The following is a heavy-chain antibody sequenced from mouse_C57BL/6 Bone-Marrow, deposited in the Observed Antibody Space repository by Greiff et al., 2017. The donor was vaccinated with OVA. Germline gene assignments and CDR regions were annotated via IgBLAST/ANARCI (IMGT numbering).Heavy chain of an antibody. CDR1: GYTFTSYW. CDR2: IYPGSGST. V-gene: IGHV1-55*01. Sequence: QVQLQQPGAELVKPGASVKMSCKASGYTFTSYWITWVKQRPGQGLEWIGDIYPGSGSTNYNEKFKSKATLTVDTSSSTAYMQLSSLTSEDSAVYYCAKREGSNYGGYAMDYWGQGTSVTVSS. CDR3: AKREGSNYGGYAMDY. J-gene: IGHJ4*01. D-gene: IGHD2-5*01.